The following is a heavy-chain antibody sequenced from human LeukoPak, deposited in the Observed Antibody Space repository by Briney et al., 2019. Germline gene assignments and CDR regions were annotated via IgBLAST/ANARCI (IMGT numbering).Heavy chain of an antibody. J-gene: IGHJ4*02. Sequence: SETLSLTCTVSGGSISSSSYYWGWVRQPPGKGLEYIGTIFYVGDTYYNPSLESRLTISVDTSKNQFSLKLRSVTAADSAVYYCTRTSGSRYAYDDYWGQGTLVTVSS. V-gene: IGHV4-39*01. D-gene: IGHD6-13*01. CDR2: IFYVGDT. CDR1: GGSISSSSYY. CDR3: TRTSGSRYAYDDY.